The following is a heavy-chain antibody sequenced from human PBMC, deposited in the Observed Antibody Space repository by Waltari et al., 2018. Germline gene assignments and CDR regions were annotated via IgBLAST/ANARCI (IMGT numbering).Heavy chain of an antibody. CDR3: ARVSAAAGIDVFDY. J-gene: IGHJ4*02. CDR1: GFTFSSYS. V-gene: IGHV3-21*01. Sequence: EVQLVESGGGLVKPGGSLRLSCAASGFTFSSYSMNWVRQAPGKGLEWVSSISSSSSYIYYADSVKGRFTISRDNAKNSLYLQMNSLRAEDTAVYYCARVSAAAGIDVFDYWGQGTLVTVSS. D-gene: IGHD6-13*01. CDR2: ISSSSSYI.